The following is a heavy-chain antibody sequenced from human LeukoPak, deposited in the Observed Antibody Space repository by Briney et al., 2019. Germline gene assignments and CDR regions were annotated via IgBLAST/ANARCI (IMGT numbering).Heavy chain of an antibody. D-gene: IGHD2-15*01. V-gene: IGHV3-66*01. Sequence: PGGSLRLSCAASGFTVSSNYMSWVRQAPGKGLEWVSVIYSGGSTYYADSVKGRFTISRHNSKNTLYLQMNSLRAEDTAVYYCARDHCSGGSSYSRDTWGQRATVTVSS. CDR2: IYSGGST. CDR1: GFTVSSNY. CDR3: ARDHCSGGSSYSRDT. J-gene: IGHJ6*02.